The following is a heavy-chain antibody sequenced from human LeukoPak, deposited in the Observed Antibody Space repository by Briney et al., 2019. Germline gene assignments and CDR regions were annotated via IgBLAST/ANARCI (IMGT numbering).Heavy chain of an antibody. CDR2: ISYDGSNK. CDR3: ARPTVTDAFDI. CDR1: GFTFSSYA. J-gene: IGHJ3*02. V-gene: IGHV3-30*04. D-gene: IGHD4-17*01. Sequence: PGRSLGLSCAASGFTFSSYAMHWVRQAPGKGLEWVAVISYDGSNKYYADSVKGRFTISRDNSKNTLYLQMNSLRAEDTAVYYCARPTVTDAFDIWGQGTMVTVSS.